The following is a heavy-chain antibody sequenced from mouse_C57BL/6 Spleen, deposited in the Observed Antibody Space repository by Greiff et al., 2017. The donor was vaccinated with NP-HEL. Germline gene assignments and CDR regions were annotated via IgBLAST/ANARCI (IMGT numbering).Heavy chain of an antibody. V-gene: IGHV5-17*01. CDR3: ARRGYYYGSSVRDAMDY. J-gene: IGHJ4*01. D-gene: IGHD1-1*01. CDR1: GFTFSDYG. CDR2: ISSGSSTI. Sequence: EVKLVESGGGLVKPGGSLKLSCAASGFTFSDYGMHWVRQAPEKGLEWVAYISSGSSTIYYADTVKGRFTISRDNAKNTLFLQMTSLRSEDTAMYYCARRGYYYGSSVRDAMDYWGQGTSVTVSS.